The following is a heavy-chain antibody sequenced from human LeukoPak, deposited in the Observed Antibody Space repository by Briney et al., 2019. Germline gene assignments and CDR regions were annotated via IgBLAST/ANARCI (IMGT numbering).Heavy chain of an antibody. J-gene: IGHJ5*02. CDR3: VSLGELSTYNWFDP. V-gene: IGHV1-69*13. Sequence: ASVTVSCTASGGTFSSYAISWVRQAPGQGLEWMGGIIPIFGTANYAQKFQGRVTITADESTSTAYMELSSLRSEDTAVYYCVSLGELSTYNWFDPWGQGTLVTVSS. CDR1: GGTFSSYA. D-gene: IGHD3-16*02. CDR2: IIPIFGTA.